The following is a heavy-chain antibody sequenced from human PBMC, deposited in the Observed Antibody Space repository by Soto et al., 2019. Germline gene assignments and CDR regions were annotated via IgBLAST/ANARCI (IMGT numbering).Heavy chain of an antibody. J-gene: IGHJ5*02. Sequence: EVQLVESGGGLVQPGRSLRLSCAASGFTFDDYAMLWVRQAPGKGLEWVSGISWNSGSIGYADSVKGRFTISRDNAKNSLYLQMNSLRAEDTALYYCAKSVTTVAGTSWFDTWGQGTLVTVSS. V-gene: IGHV3-9*01. D-gene: IGHD6-19*01. CDR1: GFTFDDYA. CDR3: AKSVTTVAGTSWFDT. CDR2: ISWNSGSI.